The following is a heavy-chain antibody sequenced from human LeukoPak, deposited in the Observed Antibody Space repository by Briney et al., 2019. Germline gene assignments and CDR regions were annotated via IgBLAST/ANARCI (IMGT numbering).Heavy chain of an antibody. Sequence: GGSLRLSCAASGFTFSSYAMHWVRQAPGKGLEYVSAISSNGGSTYYASSVKGRFTISRDNSKNTLYLQMGSLRAEDMAVYYCARDHDGSGSYYNVFDSGGFDYWGQGTLVTVSS. V-gene: IGHV3-64*01. CDR3: ARDHDGSGSYYNVFDSGGFDY. D-gene: IGHD3-10*01. J-gene: IGHJ4*02. CDR2: ISSNGGST. CDR1: GFTFSSYA.